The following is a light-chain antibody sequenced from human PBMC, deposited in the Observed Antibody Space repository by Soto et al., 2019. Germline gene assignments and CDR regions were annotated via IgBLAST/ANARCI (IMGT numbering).Light chain of an antibody. J-gene: IGLJ3*02. CDR2: DVS. V-gene: IGLV2-14*03. CDR3: YSIRDTTWV. Sequence: QSVWTQPAALSGSPGQSITISCTGTTNDYVSWYQQHPGKAPKLMIYDVSYRPSGVSNRFSGSKSGSTASLTISGLQAEDVADYYCYSIRDTTWVFGGGTKLTVL. CDR1: TNDY.